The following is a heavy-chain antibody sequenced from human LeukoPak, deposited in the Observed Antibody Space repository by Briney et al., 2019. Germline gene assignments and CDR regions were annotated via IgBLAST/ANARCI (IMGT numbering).Heavy chain of an antibody. CDR1: GYSISSGYY. V-gene: IGHV4-38-2*02. CDR3: ARDPRTGYSSSWYALNWFDP. Sequence: PSETLSLTCTVSGYSISSGYYWGWIRQPPGKGLEWIGSIYHSGSTYYNPSLKSRVTISVDTSKNQFSLKLSSVTAADTAVYYCARDPRTGYSSSWYALNWFDPWGPGTLVTVSS. J-gene: IGHJ5*02. D-gene: IGHD6-13*01. CDR2: IYHSGST.